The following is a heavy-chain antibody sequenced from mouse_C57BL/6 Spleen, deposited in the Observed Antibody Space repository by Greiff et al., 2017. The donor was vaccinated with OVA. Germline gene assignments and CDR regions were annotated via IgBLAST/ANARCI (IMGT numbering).Heavy chain of an antibody. V-gene: IGHV5-6*01. Sequence: EVQLQESGGDLVKPGGSLKLSCAASGFTFSSYGMSWVRQTPDKRLEWVANISSGGSYTYYPDSVKGRFTISRDNAKNTLYLQMSSLKSEDTAMYYCAKPYGNYFDYWGQGTTLTVSS. CDR2: ISSGGSYT. CDR3: AKPYGNYFDY. CDR1: GFTFSSYG. D-gene: IGHD2-1*01. J-gene: IGHJ2*01.